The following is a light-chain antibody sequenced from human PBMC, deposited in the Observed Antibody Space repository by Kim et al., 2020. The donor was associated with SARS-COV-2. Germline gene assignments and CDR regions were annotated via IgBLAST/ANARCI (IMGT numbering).Light chain of an antibody. V-gene: IGKV1-13*02. J-gene: IGKJ5*01. CDR3: EQFYTYPLT. Sequence: AIQLTQSPSSLSASVGDRVTITCRTSQGISSALAWYQQKPGNTPNLLIYDASNVQSGVPSRFSGSGSGTDFTLTISSLQPEDFATYFCEQFYTYPLTFGQGIRVEIK. CDR1: QGISSA. CDR2: DAS.